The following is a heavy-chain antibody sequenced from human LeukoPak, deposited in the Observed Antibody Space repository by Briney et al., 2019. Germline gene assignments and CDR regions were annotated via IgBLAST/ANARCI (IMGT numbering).Heavy chain of an antibody. CDR3: ARVTRGSGWGGAFDI. D-gene: IGHD6-19*01. CDR1: GYTFTSYG. Sequence: AASVTVSCKASGYTFTSYGISWVRQAPGQGLEWMGWISPYNGNTHYAQKLQDRLTMTTDTSTSTAYMELRSLRSDDTAVYYCARVTRGSGWGGAFDIWGQGTMVTVSS. J-gene: IGHJ3*02. V-gene: IGHV1-18*01. CDR2: ISPYNGNT.